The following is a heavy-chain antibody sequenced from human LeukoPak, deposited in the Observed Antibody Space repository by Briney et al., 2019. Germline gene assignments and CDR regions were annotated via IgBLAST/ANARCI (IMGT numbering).Heavy chain of an antibody. CDR3: AKDEWDY. V-gene: IGHV3-30*18. J-gene: IGHJ4*02. Sequence: GGSLRLSCAASGFTFSSYGMQWVRQAPGKGPEWVAVISYDGSNRYYADSVKGRFTISRDNSKNTLYLQMNSLRPEDTAVYYCAKDEWDYWGQGTLVTVSS. D-gene: IGHD3-3*01. CDR2: ISYDGSNR. CDR1: GFTFSSYG.